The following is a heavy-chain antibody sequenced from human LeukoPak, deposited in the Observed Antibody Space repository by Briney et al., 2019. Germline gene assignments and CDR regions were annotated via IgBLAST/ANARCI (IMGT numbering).Heavy chain of an antibody. V-gene: IGHV3-30-3*01. J-gene: IGHJ6*03. CDR1: GFTFTNYA. CDR2: ISYDGSKK. D-gene: IGHD6-13*01. Sequence: GGSLRLSCAASGFTFTNYAMHWVRQAPGKGLEWVAVISYDGSKKYYTDSVKGRFTISRDNSKNTLYLQMNSLRAEDTALYYCARSLAAAGTQYYNMDVWGKGTTVTVSS. CDR3: ARSLAAAGTQYYNMDV.